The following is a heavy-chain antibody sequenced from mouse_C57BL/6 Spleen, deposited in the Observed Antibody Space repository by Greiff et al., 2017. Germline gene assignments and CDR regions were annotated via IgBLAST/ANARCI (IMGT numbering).Heavy chain of an antibody. Sequence: EVKVEESGGGLVQPGGSMKLSCAASGFTFSDAWMDWVRQSPEKGLEWVAEIRNKANNHATYYAESVKGRFTISRDDSKSSVYLQMNSLRAEDTGIYYCTRITTVGAGGYYYAMDYWGQGTSVTVSS. CDR3: TRITTVGAGGYYYAMDY. V-gene: IGHV6-6*01. CDR2: IRNKANNHAT. D-gene: IGHD1-1*01. J-gene: IGHJ4*01. CDR1: GFTFSDAW.